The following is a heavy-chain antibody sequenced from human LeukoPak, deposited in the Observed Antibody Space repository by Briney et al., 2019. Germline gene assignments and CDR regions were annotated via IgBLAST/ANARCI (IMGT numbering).Heavy chain of an antibody. Sequence: GGSLRLSCAASGFTFSSYWMSWVRQAPGKGLEWVANIKQDGSEKYYVDSVKGRFTISRDNSKNTLYLQMNSLRAEDTAVYYCAKDFDYVSMDVWGKGTTVTISS. D-gene: IGHD3-16*01. V-gene: IGHV3-7*01. CDR3: AKDFDYVSMDV. CDR2: IKQDGSEK. J-gene: IGHJ6*03. CDR1: GFTFSSYW.